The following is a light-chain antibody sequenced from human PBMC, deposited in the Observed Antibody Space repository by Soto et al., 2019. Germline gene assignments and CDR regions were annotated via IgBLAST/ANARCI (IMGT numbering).Light chain of an antibody. CDR3: SSFTTSTSYV. CDR2: DVS. J-gene: IGLJ1*01. V-gene: IGLV2-14*01. CDR1: SSDVGGYNS. Sequence: QAASVSGSPGQSIAISCTGTSSDVGGYNSVSWYQQYPGKAPKLMIHDVSNRPSGVSNRFSGSKSGNTASLTISGLQAEDEADYYCSSFTTSTSYVFGSGTKVTVL.